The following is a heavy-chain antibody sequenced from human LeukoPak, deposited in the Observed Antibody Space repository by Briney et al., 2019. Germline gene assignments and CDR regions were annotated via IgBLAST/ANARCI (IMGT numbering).Heavy chain of an antibody. J-gene: IGHJ4*02. V-gene: IGHV4-61*08. CDR3: ARDRVGPEGSFDY. CDR2: ISYSGST. Sequence: PSQTLSLTCTVSGGSISSGGYYWSWIRQPPGEGLEWIGYISYSGSTNSNPSLKSRVTMSVDTSKNQFSLKLSSVTAADTAVYYCARDRVGPEGSFDYWGQGTLVTVSS. CDR1: GGSISSGGYY. D-gene: IGHD1-26*01.